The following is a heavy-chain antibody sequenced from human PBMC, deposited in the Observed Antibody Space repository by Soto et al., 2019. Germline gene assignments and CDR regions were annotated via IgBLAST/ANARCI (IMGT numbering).Heavy chain of an antibody. CDR2: LHDSGKT. D-gene: IGHD6-13*01. CDR1: GGSVSSGGYY. Sequence: QVQLQESGPGLVKPSESLSLTCTVSGGSVSSGGYYWSWIRQTPGKGLEWLASLHDSGKTNYNPSLNSRVIRSLDTSKNQFSLNLASVTAADTAVYYGARGGTRGSSFYWGQGTLVTVSS. V-gene: IGHV4-61*08. CDR3: ARGGTRGSSFY. J-gene: IGHJ4*02.